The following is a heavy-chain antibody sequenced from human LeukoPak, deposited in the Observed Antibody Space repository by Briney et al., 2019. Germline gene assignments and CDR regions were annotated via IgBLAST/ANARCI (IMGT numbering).Heavy chain of an antibody. V-gene: IGHV3-48*03. CDR3: ARDGDTVLTRGYYYYMDV. J-gene: IGHJ6*03. CDR1: GFIFSKDE. D-gene: IGHD4-23*01. Sequence: GGSLRLSCAASGFIFSKDEMNWVRQSPGKGLEWVAYISSNGNGIYYAVSVKGRFTISRDNTKNSLDLQMNSLRVDDTAIYYCARDGDTVLTRGYYYYMDVWGKGTTVTVSS. CDR2: ISSNGNGI.